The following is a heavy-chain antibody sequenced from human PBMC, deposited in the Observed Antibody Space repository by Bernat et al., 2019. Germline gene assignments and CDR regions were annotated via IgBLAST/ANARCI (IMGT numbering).Heavy chain of an antibody. CDR1: GFTFSSYS. V-gene: IGHV3-21*01. J-gene: IGHJ5*02. D-gene: IGHD1-1*01. CDR3: ARGMGSGTTGGVWFDP. Sequence: EVQLVESGGGLVKPGGSLRLSCAASGFTFSSYSMNWVRQAPGKGLGWVSSISSSSSYLYYADSVKGRFTISRDNAKNSLYLQMNSLRAEDTAVYYCARGMGSGTTGGVWFDPWGQGTPVTVSS. CDR2: ISSSSSYL.